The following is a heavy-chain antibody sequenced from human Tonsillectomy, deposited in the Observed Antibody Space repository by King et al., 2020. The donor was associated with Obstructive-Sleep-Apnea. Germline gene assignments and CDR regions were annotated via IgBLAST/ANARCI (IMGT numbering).Heavy chain of an antibody. D-gene: IGHD3-16*01. CDR1: DFTFNNYW. Sequence: ESGGGSVQPGGSLRLSCVVSDFTFNNYWMTWVRQGPGKGLVWVATIKADGSDKYHVDSVKGRFTISRDNAKKSLYLQMSSLRVEDTAVYYCGRGHYALDVWGQGTTVTVSS. J-gene: IGHJ6*02. CDR2: IKADGSDK. V-gene: IGHV3-7*01. CDR3: GRGHYALDV.